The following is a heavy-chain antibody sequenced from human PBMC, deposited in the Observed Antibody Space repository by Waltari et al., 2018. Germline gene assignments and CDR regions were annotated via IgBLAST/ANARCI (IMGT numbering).Heavy chain of an antibody. Sequence: QVQLQESGPGLVKPSETLSLTCPVSGGSISSYYWTWIRQPPGKGLEWIGYIYYSGSTNYNPSLKSRVTISVDTSKNQFSLKLSSVTAADTAVYYCARDSSAATTYYYGMDVWGQGTTVTVSS. V-gene: IGHV4-59*01. CDR2: IYYSGST. CDR3: ARDSSAATTYYYGMDV. CDR1: GGSISSYY. D-gene: IGHD2-15*01. J-gene: IGHJ6*02.